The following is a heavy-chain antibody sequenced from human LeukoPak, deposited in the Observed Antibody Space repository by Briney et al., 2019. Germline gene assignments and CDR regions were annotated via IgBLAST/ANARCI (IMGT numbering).Heavy chain of an antibody. Sequence: ASVKVSCKASGYTFTGYYMHWVRQAPGQGLEWMGWINPNSGGTNYAQKFQGRVTMTRDTSISTAYMKLSSLKASDTAIYYCARQGSAHQAFDYWGQGTLVTVSS. CDR2: INPNSGGT. CDR1: GYTFTGYY. J-gene: IGHJ4*02. D-gene: IGHD2-2*01. V-gene: IGHV1-2*02. CDR3: ARQGSAHQAFDY.